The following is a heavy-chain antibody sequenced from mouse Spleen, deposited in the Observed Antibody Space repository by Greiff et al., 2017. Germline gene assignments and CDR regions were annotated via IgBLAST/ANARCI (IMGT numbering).Heavy chain of an antibody. V-gene: IGHV7-3*01. Sequence: EVKLVESGGGLVPPGGSLSLSCAASGFTFTDYYMSWVRQPPGKALEWLGFIRNNANGYSSEYSASVKGRFTISRDNSQSILYKKMKELRAEESATEYSARSSYYELDYWGQGTTLTVSS. J-gene: IGHJ2*01. D-gene: IGHD2-4*01. CDR1: GFTFTDYY. CDR3: ARSSYYELDY. CDR2: IRNNANGYSS.